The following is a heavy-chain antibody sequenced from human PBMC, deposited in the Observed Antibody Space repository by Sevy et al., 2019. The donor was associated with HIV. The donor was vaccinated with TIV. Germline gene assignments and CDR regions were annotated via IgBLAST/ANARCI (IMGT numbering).Heavy chain of an antibody. CDR1: GFTFSRYT. D-gene: IGHD2-8*01. CDR3: VREGCTKPHDF. V-gene: IGHV3-23*01. J-gene: IGHJ4*02. CDR2: FCFGDGSM. Sequence: GGSLRLSCAASGFTFSRYTMTWVRQAPGKGLEWVSTFCFGDGSMNYADSAKGRFTISGDNSKDTLYLQMNNLRAEDTAMYYCVREGCTKPHDFWGQGTLVTVSS.